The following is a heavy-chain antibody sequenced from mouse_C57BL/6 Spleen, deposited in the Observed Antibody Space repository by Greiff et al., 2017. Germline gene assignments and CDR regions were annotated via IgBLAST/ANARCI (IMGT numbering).Heavy chain of an antibody. CDR3: TIYGSSPGWFAY. Sequence: EVMLVESGEGLVKPGGSLKLSCAASGFTFSSYAMSWVRQTPEKRLEWVAYISSGGDYIYYADTVKGRFTISRDNARNTLYLQMSSLKSEDTAMYYCTIYGSSPGWFAYWGQGTLVTVSA. V-gene: IGHV5-9-1*02. J-gene: IGHJ3*01. CDR2: ISSGGDYI. D-gene: IGHD1-1*01. CDR1: GFTFSSYA.